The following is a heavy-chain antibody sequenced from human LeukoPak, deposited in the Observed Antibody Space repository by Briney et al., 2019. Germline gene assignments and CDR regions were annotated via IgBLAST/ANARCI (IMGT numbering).Heavy chain of an antibody. CDR2: INPNTGVT. V-gene: IGHV1-2*02. CDR3: ARDAPRNGFDP. J-gene: IGHJ5*02. Sequence: ASVKVSCKASGYTFTGYYMHWVRQAPGQGLELMGWINPNTGVTNYAQKFQGRVTMTRDTSISTAYMELSRLSSDDTAVYYCARDAPRNGFDPWGQGTLVTVSS. CDR1: GYTFTGYY.